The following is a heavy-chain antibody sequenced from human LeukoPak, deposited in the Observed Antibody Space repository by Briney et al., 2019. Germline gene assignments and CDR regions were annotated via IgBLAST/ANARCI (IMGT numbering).Heavy chain of an antibody. CDR1: GFTFSSYG. J-gene: IGHJ3*02. Sequence: PGGSLRLSCAASGFTFSSYGMHWVRQAPGKGPEWVAVIWYDGNNKYYADSVKGRFTISRDNSKNTLYLQMNSLRAEDTAVYYCAKFTEGYCSGGSCYIQDAFDIWGQGTMVTVSS. CDR3: AKFTEGYCSGGSCYIQDAFDI. V-gene: IGHV3-30*02. CDR2: IWYDGNNK. D-gene: IGHD2-15*01.